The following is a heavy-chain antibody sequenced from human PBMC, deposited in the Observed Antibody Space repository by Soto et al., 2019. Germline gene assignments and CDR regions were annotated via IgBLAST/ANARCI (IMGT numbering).Heavy chain of an antibody. CDR2: IYHSGST. D-gene: IGHD3-22*01. Sequence: SETLSLTCAVSGGSISSGGYSWSWIRQPPGKGLEWIGYIYHSGSTYYNPSLKSRVTISVDRSKNQFSLKLSSVTAADTAVYYCARGTYYYDSSGDPFDYWGQGTLVTVSS. J-gene: IGHJ4*02. V-gene: IGHV4-30-2*01. CDR3: ARGTYYYDSSGDPFDY. CDR1: GGSISSGGYS.